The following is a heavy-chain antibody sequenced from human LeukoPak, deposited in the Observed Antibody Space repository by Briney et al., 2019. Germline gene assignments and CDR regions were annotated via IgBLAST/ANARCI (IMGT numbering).Heavy chain of an antibody. Sequence: ASVKVSCKASGYTFTGYGISWVRQAPGQGLEWMGWISAYNGNTNYAQKLQGRVTMTTDTSTSTAYMELRSLRSDDTAVYYCARDSIFGVVNVPDYWGQGTLVTVSS. CDR3: ARDSIFGVVNVPDY. D-gene: IGHD3-3*01. CDR2: ISAYNGNT. V-gene: IGHV1-18*01. J-gene: IGHJ4*02. CDR1: GYTFTGYG.